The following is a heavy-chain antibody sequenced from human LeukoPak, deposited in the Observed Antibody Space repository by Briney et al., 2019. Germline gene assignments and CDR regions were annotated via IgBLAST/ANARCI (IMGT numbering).Heavy chain of an antibody. CDR2: INHSGST. CDR1: GGSFSGYY. D-gene: IGHD3-22*01. J-gene: IGHJ4*02. Sequence: SETLSLTCAVYGGSFSGYYWSWIRQPPGKGLEWIGEINHSGSTNYNPSLKSRVTISVDTSKNQFSLKLSSVTAADTAVYYCARNDGSHYYDSGGPYYFDYWGQGTLVTVSS. V-gene: IGHV4-34*01. CDR3: ARNDGSHYYDSGGPYYFDY.